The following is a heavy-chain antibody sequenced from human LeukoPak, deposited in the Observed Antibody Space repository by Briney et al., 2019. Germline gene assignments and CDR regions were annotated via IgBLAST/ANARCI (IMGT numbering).Heavy chain of an antibody. D-gene: IGHD6-19*01. CDR3: ARGSSGWALIDY. CDR1: GGSISSGDYY. Sequence: SETLSLTCTVPGGSISSGDYYWSWIRQPPGKGLEWIGYIYYSGSTYYNPSLKSRVTISVDTSKNQFSLKLSSVTAADTAVYYCARGSSGWALIDYWGQGTLVTVSS. J-gene: IGHJ4*02. V-gene: IGHV4-30-4*08. CDR2: IYYSGST.